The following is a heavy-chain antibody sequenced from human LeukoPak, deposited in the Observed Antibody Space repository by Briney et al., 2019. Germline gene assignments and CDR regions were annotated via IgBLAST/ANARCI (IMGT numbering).Heavy chain of an antibody. CDR3: ARTRIVGATDYFDY. Sequence: QTGGPLRLSCAASGFTFSSYAMSWVRQAPGKGLEWVSGICGSGGSTDYADSVKGRFTISRDNSKNTLYLQMNSLRAEDTAVYYCARTRIVGATDYFDYWGQGTLVTVSA. J-gene: IGHJ4*02. CDR2: ICGSGGST. V-gene: IGHV3-23*01. CDR1: GFTFSSYA. D-gene: IGHD1-26*01.